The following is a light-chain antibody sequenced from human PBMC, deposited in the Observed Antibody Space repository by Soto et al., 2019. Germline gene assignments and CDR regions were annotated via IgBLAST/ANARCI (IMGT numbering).Light chain of an antibody. CDR3: AAWDDSLNGPLYV. J-gene: IGLJ1*01. CDR2: SNN. V-gene: IGLV1-44*01. Sequence: QSVLTQPPSASGTPGQRVTISCSGSSSNIGSNTVIWYQQLPGTAPKLLIYSNNQRPPGVPDRVSGSKSGTSASLAISGLQSEDEAAYYCAAWDDSLNGPLYVFGTGTKLTVL. CDR1: SSNIGSNT.